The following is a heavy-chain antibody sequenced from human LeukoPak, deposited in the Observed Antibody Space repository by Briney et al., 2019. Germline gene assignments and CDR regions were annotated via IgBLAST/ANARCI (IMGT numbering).Heavy chain of an antibody. Sequence: GGSLRLSCAPSGFIVSSNYMSWVRQAPGKGLEWVSVICRGGSTHYADSVKGRFTISRDTLKNTLYLQMNSLRAEDTALYYCAKGSGSYGGFDYWGQGTLVTVSS. J-gene: IGHJ4*02. CDR3: AKGSGSYGGFDY. CDR2: ICRGGST. CDR1: GFIVSSNY. V-gene: IGHV3-53*01. D-gene: IGHD1-26*01.